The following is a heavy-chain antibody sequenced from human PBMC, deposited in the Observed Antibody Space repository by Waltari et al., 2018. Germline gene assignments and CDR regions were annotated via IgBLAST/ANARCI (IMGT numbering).Heavy chain of an antibody. CDR3: AKEVQYYFDY. V-gene: IGHV3-23*01. Sequence: EVQLLESGGGLVQPGGSLRLSCAASGFTFRSHAMSWVRQAPGKGLEWVSAISGSGGATYDADSVNGRFTISRDNSKNTLYLQMNSLRAEDTAVYYCAKEVQYYFDYWGQGTLVTVSS. CDR2: ISGSGGAT. CDR1: GFTFRSHA. J-gene: IGHJ4*02.